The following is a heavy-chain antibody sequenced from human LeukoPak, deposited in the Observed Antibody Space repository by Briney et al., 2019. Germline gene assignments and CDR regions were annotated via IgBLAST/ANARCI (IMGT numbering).Heavy chain of an antibody. J-gene: IGHJ4*02. V-gene: IGHV1-2*02. CDR2: INPNSGGT. CDR3: ARDPYDYYDSSGGDY. D-gene: IGHD3-22*01. Sequence: ASVKVSCKASGYTFTSYYMHWVRQAPGQGLEWMGWINPNSGGTNYAQKFQGRVTMTRDTSISTAYMELSRLRSDDTAVYYCARDPYDYYDSSGGDYWGQGTLVTVSS. CDR1: GYTFTSYY.